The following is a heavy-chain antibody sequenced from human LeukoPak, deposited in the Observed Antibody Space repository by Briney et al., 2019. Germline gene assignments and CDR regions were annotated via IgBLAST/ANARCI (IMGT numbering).Heavy chain of an antibody. J-gene: IGHJ6*02. CDR1: GFTFSSYA. CDR2: ISGSGSRT. V-gene: IGHV3-23*01. Sequence: GGSLRLSCAASGFTFSSYAMSWVRQAPGKGLEWVSLISGSGSRTYYADSVKGRFTISRDNSKNTLYLQMNSLRADDTAVYYCSRLDTAMVNFGLGVWGQGTTVTVSS. D-gene: IGHD5-18*01. CDR3: SRLDTAMVNFGLGV.